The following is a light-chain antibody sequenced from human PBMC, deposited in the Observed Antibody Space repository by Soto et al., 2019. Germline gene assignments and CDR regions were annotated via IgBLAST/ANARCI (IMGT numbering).Light chain of an antibody. CDR1: RSLSGQ. Sequence: EIVWTQSPATLALSPGERATLSFRASRSLSGQLAWYQQKPGQAPRLLIYDASNRATGIPARFSGSGSATDFTLTISSLEPEDFAVYFCQQRRDWPLTFGGGTKVEIK. CDR2: DAS. CDR3: QQRRDWPLT. V-gene: IGKV3-11*01. J-gene: IGKJ4*01.